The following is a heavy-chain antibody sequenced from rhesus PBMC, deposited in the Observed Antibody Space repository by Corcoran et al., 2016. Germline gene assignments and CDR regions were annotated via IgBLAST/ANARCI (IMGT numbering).Heavy chain of an antibody. V-gene: IGHV3-178*01. Sequence: EVQLVESGGGLAKPGGALRLSCAASGFTFSDYYMDWVRQASGKGLVWVSRFMNGGGSTWYADSLKGRFTISRENAKNTLYLQMNSLRAEDTAVYYCARVRAADIDYWGQGVLVTVSS. D-gene: IGHD6-25*01. CDR2: FMNGGGST. CDR3: ARVRAADIDY. CDR1: GFTFSDYY. J-gene: IGHJ4*01.